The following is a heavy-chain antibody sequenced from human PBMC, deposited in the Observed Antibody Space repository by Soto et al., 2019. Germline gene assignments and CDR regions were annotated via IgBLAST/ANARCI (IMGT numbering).Heavy chain of an antibody. CDR1: GFTFNSYS. Sequence: EVPLVESAGGLVKPGGSLRLPCAVSGFTFNSYSINWVCHAPGKGLEWVSSISSFSNYIYYTGPGKGRFTTSRDNARNSLYRQRNSLRAEDTAVYYCASARGYSKTTPNPRADDMDVWGQGTTIAVSS. CDR3: ASARGYSKTTPNPRADDMDV. V-gene: IGHV3-21*01. D-gene: IGHD6-13*01. J-gene: IGHJ6*02. CDR2: ISSFSNYI.